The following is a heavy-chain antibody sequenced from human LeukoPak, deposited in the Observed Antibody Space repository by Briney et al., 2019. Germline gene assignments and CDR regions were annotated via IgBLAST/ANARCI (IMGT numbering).Heavy chain of an antibody. V-gene: IGHV3-30*02. CDR3: AKSSDSDIVVVPAAIRLDY. J-gene: IGHJ4*02. CDR1: GFTFSSYG. D-gene: IGHD2-2*02. Sequence: PGGSLRLSCAASGFTFSSYGMHWVRQAPGKGLEWVAFIRYDGSNKYYADSVKGRFTISRDNSKNTLYLQMNSLRAEDTAVDYCAKSSDSDIVVVPAAIRLDYWGQGTLVTVSS. CDR2: IRYDGSNK.